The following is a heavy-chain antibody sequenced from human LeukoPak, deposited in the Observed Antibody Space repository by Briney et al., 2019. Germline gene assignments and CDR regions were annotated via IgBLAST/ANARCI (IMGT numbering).Heavy chain of an antibody. CDR3: ARAGGYYDSSGSNDC. V-gene: IGHV3-7*01. D-gene: IGHD3-22*01. CDR1: GFTFSSYW. J-gene: IGHJ4*02. Sequence: GGSLRLSCAASGFTFSSYWMSWVRQAPGKGLEWVANIKQDGSEKYYVDSVKGRFTISRDNAKNSLYLQMNSLRAEDTAVYYCARAGGYYDSSGSNDCWGQGTLVTVSS. CDR2: IKQDGSEK.